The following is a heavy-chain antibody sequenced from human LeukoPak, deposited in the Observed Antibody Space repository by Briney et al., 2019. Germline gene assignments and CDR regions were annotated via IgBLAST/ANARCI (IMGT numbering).Heavy chain of an antibody. CDR1: GFAFSNFG. Sequence: GGSLRLSCAASGFAFSNFGMDWVRQAPGKGLEWVSTISGTGGSTYFADSVKGRFTISRDNSKDILYLQMNSLRAEDTAIYYCTKAQDRYYFDNSGFYGAFDIWGQGTSVTVSS. CDR2: ISGTGGST. CDR3: TKAQDRYYFDNSGFYGAFDI. D-gene: IGHD3-22*01. J-gene: IGHJ3*02. V-gene: IGHV3-23*01.